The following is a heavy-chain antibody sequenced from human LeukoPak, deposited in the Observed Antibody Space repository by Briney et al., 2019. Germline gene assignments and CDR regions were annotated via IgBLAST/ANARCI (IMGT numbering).Heavy chain of an antibody. D-gene: IGHD3-10*01. CDR3: AKGWFGELWPVDY. V-gene: IGHV3-66*01. J-gene: IGHJ4*02. CDR2: IYSGGST. Sequence: PGGSLRLSCAASGFTVSSNYMSWVRQAPGKGLEWVSVIYSGGSTYYADSVKGRFTISRDNSKNTLYLQMNSLRAEDTAVYYCAKGWFGELWPVDYWGQGTLVTVSS. CDR1: GFTVSSNY.